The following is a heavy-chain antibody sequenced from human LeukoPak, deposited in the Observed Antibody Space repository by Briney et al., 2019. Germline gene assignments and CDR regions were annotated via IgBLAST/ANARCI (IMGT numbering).Heavy chain of an antibody. D-gene: IGHD3-22*01. CDR1: GFTFSSYS. V-gene: IGHV3-21*01. CDR3: ARGAHDSSGT. CDR2: INSSSSYI. Sequence: GGSLRLSCAASGFTFSSYSMNSVRQAPGKGLEWVSSINSSSSYIYYADSVKGRFTISRDNAKNSLYLQMNSLRAEDTAVYYCARGAHDSSGTWGQGTLVTVSS. J-gene: IGHJ5*02.